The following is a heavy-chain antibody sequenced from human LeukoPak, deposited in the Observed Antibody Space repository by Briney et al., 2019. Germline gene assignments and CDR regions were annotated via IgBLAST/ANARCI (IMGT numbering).Heavy chain of an antibody. Sequence: SETLSLTCTVSGGSISSSSYYWGWIRQPPGKGLEWIVSIYYSGSTYYNPSLKSRVTISVDTSKNQFSLKLSSVTAADTAVYYCAVWGAYYYDSSGYTNWFDPWGQGTLVTVSS. J-gene: IGHJ5*02. CDR2: IYYSGST. V-gene: IGHV4-39*01. CDR1: GGSISSSSYY. D-gene: IGHD3-22*01. CDR3: AVWGAYYYDSSGYTNWFDP.